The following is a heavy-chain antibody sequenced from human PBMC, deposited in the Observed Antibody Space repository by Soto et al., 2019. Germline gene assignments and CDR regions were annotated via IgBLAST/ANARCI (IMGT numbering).Heavy chain of an antibody. CDR1: GFXFSSYS. V-gene: IGHV3-21*01. J-gene: IGHJ6*01. CDR2: ISSSSSYI. D-gene: IGHD3-10*01. Sequence: EVQLVESGGGLVKPXGXLRLSXAASGFXFSSYSXXWVRQAPGKGLEWVSSISSSSSYIYYADSVKGRFTISRDNAKNSLYLQMNSLRAEDTAVYYCARVRGGITMVRGVIIYYYYG. CDR3: ARVRGGITMVRGVIIYYYYG.